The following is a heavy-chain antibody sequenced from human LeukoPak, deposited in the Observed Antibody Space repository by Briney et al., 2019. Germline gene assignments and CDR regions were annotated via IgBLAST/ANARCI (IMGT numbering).Heavy chain of an antibody. Sequence: PSETLSLTCTVSGGSISSYYWSWIRQPPGKGLEWIGYIYYSASTNYNPSLKSRVTISVDTSKNQFSLKLSSVTAADTAVYYCARDGGSSDAFDIWGQGTMVTVSS. CDR1: GGSISSYY. V-gene: IGHV4-59*01. D-gene: IGHD1-26*01. CDR3: ARDGGSSDAFDI. CDR2: IYYSAST. J-gene: IGHJ3*02.